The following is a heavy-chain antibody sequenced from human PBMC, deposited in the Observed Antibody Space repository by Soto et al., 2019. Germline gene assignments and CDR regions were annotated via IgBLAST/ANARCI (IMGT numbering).Heavy chain of an antibody. J-gene: IGHJ6*01. CDR1: GFTFSDHY. CDR2: SRNRVNSHTT. CDR3: TRGLLGGAPSYTFHGMDV. Sequence: EVQLVESGGGLVQPGGSLRLSCAASGFTFSDHYMDWVRQAPGKGLEWVARSRNRVNSHTTEYAASVKGRFTISRDESKSSLYLQMISLNIEDTAVYYCTRGLLGGAPSYTFHGMDVWGQGTTVTVSS. V-gene: IGHV3-72*01. D-gene: IGHD1-26*01.